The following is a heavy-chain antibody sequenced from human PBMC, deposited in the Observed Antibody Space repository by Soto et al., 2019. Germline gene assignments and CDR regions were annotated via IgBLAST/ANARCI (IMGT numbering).Heavy chain of an antibody. V-gene: IGHV1-2*02. CDR3: AREKLDNSSSLVVDAEYFQH. CDR2: INPNSGGT. J-gene: IGHJ1*01. D-gene: IGHD3-22*01. Sequence: ASVKVSCKASGYTFTGYYMHWVRQAPGQGLEWMGWINPNSGGTNYAQKFQGRVTMTRDTSISTAYMEPSRLRSDDTAVYYCAREKLDNSSSLVVDAEYFQHWGQGTLVTVSS. CDR1: GYTFTGYY.